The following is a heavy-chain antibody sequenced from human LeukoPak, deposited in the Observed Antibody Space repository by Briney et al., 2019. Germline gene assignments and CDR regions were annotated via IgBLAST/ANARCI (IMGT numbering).Heavy chain of an antibody. D-gene: IGHD6-19*01. CDR1: GFTFSSYW. Sequence: GGSLRLSCAASGFTFSSYWMSWVRQAPGKGLEWVANIKQDGSEKYYVDSVKGRFTISRDNAKNSLYLQMNSLRAEDTAVYYCARVPLRYSSGWGFDYWGQGTLVTVSS. CDR3: ARVPLRYSSGWGFDY. V-gene: IGHV3-7*01. J-gene: IGHJ4*02. CDR2: IKQDGSEK.